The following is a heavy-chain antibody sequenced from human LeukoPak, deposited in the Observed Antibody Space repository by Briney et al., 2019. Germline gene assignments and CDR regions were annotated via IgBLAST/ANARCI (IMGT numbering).Heavy chain of an antibody. CDR1: GFTFSRFW. Sequence: GGSLRLSCAASGFTFSRFWMTWVRQAPGKGLEWVANIKEGGSGKYYVDSVKGRFTISKDNAKNSVFLQMNSLRVEDTAIYYCARDASRGFDYWGQGTLVTVSS. V-gene: IGHV3-7*01. J-gene: IGHJ4*02. CDR3: ARDASRGFDY. CDR2: IKEGGSGK. D-gene: IGHD2-2*01.